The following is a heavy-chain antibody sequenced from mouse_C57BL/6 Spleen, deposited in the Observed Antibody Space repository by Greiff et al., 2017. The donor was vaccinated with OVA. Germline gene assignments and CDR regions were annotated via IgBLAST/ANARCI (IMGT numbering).Heavy chain of an antibody. J-gene: IGHJ1*03. CDR2: INPGSGGT. CDR1: GYAFTNYL. CDR3: ARGGSSGYFDV. Sequence: VQLQQSGAELVRPGTSVKVSCKASGYAFTNYLIEWVKQRPGQGLEWIGVINPGSGGTNYNEKFKGKATLTADKSSSTAYMQLSSLTSEDSAVYFCARGGSSGYFDVWGTGTTVTVSS. D-gene: IGHD1-1*01. V-gene: IGHV1-54*01.